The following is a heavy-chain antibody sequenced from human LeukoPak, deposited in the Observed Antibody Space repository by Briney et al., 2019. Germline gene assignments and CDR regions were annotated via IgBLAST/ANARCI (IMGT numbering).Heavy chain of an antibody. Sequence: GGSLRLSXAASGFTFGSYGMHWVRQAPGKGLEWVAFIRYDGSNKYYADSVKGRFTISRDNSKNTLYLQMNSLRAEDTAVYYCAKGYSYGYVYWGQGTLVTVSS. D-gene: IGHD5-18*01. CDR2: IRYDGSNK. V-gene: IGHV3-30*02. CDR3: AKGYSYGYVY. CDR1: GFTFGSYG. J-gene: IGHJ4*02.